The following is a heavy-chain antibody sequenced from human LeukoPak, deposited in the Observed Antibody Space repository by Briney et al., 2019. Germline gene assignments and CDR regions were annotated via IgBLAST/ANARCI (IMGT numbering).Heavy chain of an antibody. D-gene: IGHD1-7*01. V-gene: IGHV1-24*01. CDR3: ATETGNFYFYS. J-gene: IGHJ4*02. CDR1: GYTLTELS. CDR2: FDPEDDEI. Sequence: ASVKGSCKVSGYTLTELSMHWVREAPGKGLEWMGGFDPEDDEIIYAQRFQGRVTMTEDASTDTAYMELRSLRSEDTAVYYCATETGNFYFYSWGQGTLVTVSS.